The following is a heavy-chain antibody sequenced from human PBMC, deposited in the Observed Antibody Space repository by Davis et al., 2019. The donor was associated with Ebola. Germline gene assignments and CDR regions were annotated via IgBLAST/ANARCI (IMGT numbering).Heavy chain of an antibody. Sequence: SVKVSCKASGYTFTSYGISWVRQAPGQGLEWMGGIIPIFGTANYAQKFQGRVTITADKSTSTAYMELSSLRSEDTAVYYCARDSSWGFEYSSSSFTYWGQGTLVTVSS. CDR2: IIPIFGTA. D-gene: IGHD6-6*01. CDR1: GYTFTSYG. V-gene: IGHV1-69*06. CDR3: ARDSSWGFEYSSSSFTY. J-gene: IGHJ4*02.